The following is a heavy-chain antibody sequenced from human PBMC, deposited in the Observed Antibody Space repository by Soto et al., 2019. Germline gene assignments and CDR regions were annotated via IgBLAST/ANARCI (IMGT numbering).Heavy chain of an antibody. CDR3: XXXXXXXXXXXXIMAAGRFDY. J-gene: IGHJ4*02. CDR1: GXXXXXXXXX. D-gene: IGHD2-8*01. CDR2: IFYSGNT. V-gene: IGHV4-30-4*01. Sequence: QVQLQESGPGLVKPSQTLSLICSVSGXXXXXXXXXXXXXXXXPGXGLEWIGFIFYSGNTYYNPSLNSRASISVDTSKNQFSLNLXXXXAAXXXXXXXXXXXXXXXXXXXIMAAGRFDYWGQGALVTVSS.